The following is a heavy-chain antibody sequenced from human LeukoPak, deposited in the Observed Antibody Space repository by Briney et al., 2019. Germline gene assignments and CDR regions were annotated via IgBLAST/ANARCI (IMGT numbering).Heavy chain of an antibody. CDR1: GFTFSSYA. CDR2: ISGSGGST. Sequence: GGSLRLSCAASGFTFSSYAMSWVRQAPGKGLEWVSAISGSGGSTYYADSVKGRFTISRDNSKNTLYLQMNSLRAEDTAVYYCAKDYLYYYGSGSYYKPPDYWGQGTLVTVSS. V-gene: IGHV3-23*01. CDR3: AKDYLYYYGSGSYYKPPDY. J-gene: IGHJ4*02. D-gene: IGHD3-10*01.